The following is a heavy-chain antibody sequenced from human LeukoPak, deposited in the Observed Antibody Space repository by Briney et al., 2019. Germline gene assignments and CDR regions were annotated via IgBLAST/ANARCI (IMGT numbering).Heavy chain of an antibody. D-gene: IGHD3-10*01. V-gene: IGHV3-33*06. CDR3: AKSSNYYGSGSYPDY. J-gene: IGHJ4*02. Sequence: PGRSLRLSCAASGFTFSSYGMHWVRQVPGKGLEWVAVIWYDGSNKYYADSVKGRFTISRDNSKNTLYLQMNSLRAEDTAVYYCAKSSNYYGSGSYPDYWGQGTLVTVSS. CDR2: IWYDGSNK. CDR1: GFTFSSYG.